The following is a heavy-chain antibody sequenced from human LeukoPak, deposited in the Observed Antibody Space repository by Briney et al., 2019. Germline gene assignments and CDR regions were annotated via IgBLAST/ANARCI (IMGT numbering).Heavy chain of an antibody. J-gene: IGHJ6*02. CDR3: AKSGLPSASPIYYYYYGMDV. D-gene: IGHD5/OR15-5a*01. CDR2: ISGSGGNT. Sequence: SGASLRLSCAASGFTFSSYAMSGVRDAPGKGLEWVSAISGSGGNTYYADSVKGRFTISRDNSKNTLYLQMNCLRAEDTAVYYCAKSGLPSASPIYYYYYGMDVWGQGTTVTVSS. CDR1: GFTFSSYA. V-gene: IGHV3-23*01.